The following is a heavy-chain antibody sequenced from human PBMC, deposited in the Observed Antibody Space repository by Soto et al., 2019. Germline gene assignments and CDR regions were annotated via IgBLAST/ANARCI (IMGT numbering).Heavy chain of an antibody. V-gene: IGHV4-61*01. CDR1: GCSVGSGTYF. CDR3: ARGGCYVDYRGYSYYYGMDV. J-gene: IGHJ6*01. Sequence: PETLSLTCPVSGCSVGSGTYFWTWIRQPPGKGLEWVGHVYDSGSTNSNRSLKSPSTISVATSKNQFSLKLTSVTAADTAVYYCARGGCYVDYRGYSYYYGMDVWGQGISVT. D-gene: IGHD4-17*01. CDR2: VYDSGST.